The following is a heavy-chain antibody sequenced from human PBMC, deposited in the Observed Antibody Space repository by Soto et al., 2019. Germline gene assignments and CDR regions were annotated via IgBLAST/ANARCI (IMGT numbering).Heavy chain of an antibody. J-gene: IGHJ4*02. CDR3: ARDDYGDYGY. D-gene: IGHD4-17*01. CDR2: INTYNT. CDR1: GYTFTTYG. Sequence: QVQLVQSGAEVKKPGASVKVSCKASGYTFTTYGISWVRQAPGQGLEWMGWINTYNTNYAQKLQGRVTMTTDTSTRTVYMELRSLTSDDTAVYFCARDDYGDYGYWGQGTLVTVSS. V-gene: IGHV1-18*01.